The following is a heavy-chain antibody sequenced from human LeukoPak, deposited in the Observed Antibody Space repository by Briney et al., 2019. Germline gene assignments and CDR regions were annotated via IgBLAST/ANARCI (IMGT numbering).Heavy chain of an antibody. D-gene: IGHD3/OR15-3a*01. J-gene: IGHJ4*02. CDR2: IYNDGRT. CDR3: AKLSMDSYYFDY. CDR1: GFTVSSTY. Sequence: GGSLRLSCAASGFTVSSTYMSWVRQAPGKGLEWVSIIYNDGRTYYAHSVKGRFTISRDNSKNTVYLQMNSLRAEDTALYYCAKLSMDSYYFDYWGQGTLVTVSS. V-gene: IGHV3-53*01.